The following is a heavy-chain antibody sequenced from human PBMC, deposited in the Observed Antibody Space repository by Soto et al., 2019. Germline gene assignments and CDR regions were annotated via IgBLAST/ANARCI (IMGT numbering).Heavy chain of an antibody. CDR2: IIPIFGTA. D-gene: IGHD2-21*02. CDR3: ARATYCGGDCYPPYWYFDL. Sequence: QVQLVQSGAEVKKPGSSVKVSCKASGGTFSSYAISWVRQAPGQGLEWMGGIIPIFGTANYAQKFQGRVTITADESTSTAYMELSSLRSEDTAVYYCARATYCGGDCYPPYWYFDLWGRGTLVTVSS. J-gene: IGHJ2*01. CDR1: GGTFSSYA. V-gene: IGHV1-69*01.